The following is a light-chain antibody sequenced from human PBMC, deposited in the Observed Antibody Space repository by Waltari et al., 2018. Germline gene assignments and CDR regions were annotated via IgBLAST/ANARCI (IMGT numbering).Light chain of an antibody. J-gene: IGKJ1*01. CDR2: GAS. Sequence: EIVLPQSPGPLSLSPGERRIHSCRASQSVSRFLAWYQQKPGQAPRLLIYGASTRATGIPDRFSGSGSGTDFSLTISRLEPEDVAVYYCQKYDRLPATFGQGTKVEIK. CDR3: QKYDRLPAT. V-gene: IGKV3-20*01. CDR1: QSVSRF.